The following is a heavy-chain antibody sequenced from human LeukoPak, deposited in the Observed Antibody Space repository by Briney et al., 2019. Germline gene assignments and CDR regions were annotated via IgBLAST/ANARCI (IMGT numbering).Heavy chain of an antibody. CDR1: GYTFTSYD. CDR2: MNPNSGNT. CDR3: ARVAGPRGAFDI. D-gene: IGHD6-19*01. J-gene: IGHJ3*02. V-gene: IGHV1-8*01. Sequence: ASVKVSCKASGYTFTSYDINWVRQATGQGLEWMGWMNPNSGNTGYAQKFQGRVTMTRDTSISTAYMELSRLRSDDTAVYYCARVAGPRGAFDIWGQGTMVTVSS.